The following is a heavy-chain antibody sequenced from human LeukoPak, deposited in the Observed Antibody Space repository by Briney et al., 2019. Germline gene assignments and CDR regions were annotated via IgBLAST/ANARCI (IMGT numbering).Heavy chain of an antibody. J-gene: IGHJ4*02. CDR1: GGSISSGGYY. CDR2: IYYSGST. D-gene: IGHD3-10*01. Sequence: SETLSLTCTVSGGSISSGGYYWSWIRQHPGKGLEWIGYIYYSGSTYYNPSLKSRVTISVDTSKNQFSLKLSSVTAADAAVYYCARGRSQGFMVRGVERRFDYWGQGTLVTVSS. V-gene: IGHV4-31*03. CDR3: ARGRSQGFMVRGVERRFDY.